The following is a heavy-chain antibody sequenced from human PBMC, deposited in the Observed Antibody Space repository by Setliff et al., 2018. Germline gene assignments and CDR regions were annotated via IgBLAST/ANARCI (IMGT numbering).Heavy chain of an antibody. V-gene: IGHV4-30-4*01. CDR1: GDSIISGRHY. J-gene: IGHJ4*02. D-gene: IGHD3-10*01. Sequence: PSETLSLTCTVSGDSIISGRHYWSWIRQSPEKGLEWLGYIYKTENSYYKPSLKSRLTISVDASNNQFSLNLTSVYPADAAVYYCARDTHGSGSFDNWGQGILVTVPQ. CDR3: ARDTHGSGSFDN. CDR2: IYKTENS.